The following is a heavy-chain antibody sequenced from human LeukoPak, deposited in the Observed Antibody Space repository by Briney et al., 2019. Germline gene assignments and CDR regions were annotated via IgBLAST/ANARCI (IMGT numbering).Heavy chain of an antibody. Sequence: PGGSLRLSCAGSGFPFSIYGMNWARQAPGKELEWVSGISPGGGPTYYADSVKGRFTISRDDSKNTLYLQMNNLRAEDTAVYYCAKDGAWLRFDDWGQGILVTVSS. D-gene: IGHD5-12*01. CDR3: AKDGAWLRFDD. J-gene: IGHJ4*02. CDR2: ISPGGGPT. CDR1: GFPFSIYG. V-gene: IGHV3-23*01.